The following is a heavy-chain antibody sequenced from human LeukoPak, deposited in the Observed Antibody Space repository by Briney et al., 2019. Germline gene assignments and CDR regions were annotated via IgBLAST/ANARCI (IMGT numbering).Heavy chain of an antibody. CDR2: ISDSSSYI. D-gene: IGHD2-15*01. CDR1: GFTFSSYT. Sequence: GGSLRLSCAASGFTFSSYTMNWVRQAPAKGLEWVSSISDSSSYIYYADSVKGRFTISRDNATNSLYLQMNSLRAEDTAVYYCARGYCSGGTCYWAAFDIWGQGTLVTVSS. V-gene: IGHV3-21*01. J-gene: IGHJ3*02. CDR3: ARGYCSGGTCYWAAFDI.